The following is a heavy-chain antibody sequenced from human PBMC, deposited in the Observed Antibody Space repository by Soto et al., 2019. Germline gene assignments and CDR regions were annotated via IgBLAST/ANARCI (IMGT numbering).Heavy chain of an antibody. Sequence: VKVPCKASGYSFTGYGIHWVSKTTGQRLEWTGWINAGNGNTKYSEKFQGRVTITRDTSASTAYLELSSLRSEDTAVYYCARDTNDSRAYSHHYYYGMDVRGQATTVTVSS. J-gene: IGHJ6*02. D-gene: IGHD3-22*01. CDR3: ARDTNDSRAYSHHYYYGMDV. CDR1: GYSFTGYG. CDR2: INAGNGNT. V-gene: IGHV1-3*01.